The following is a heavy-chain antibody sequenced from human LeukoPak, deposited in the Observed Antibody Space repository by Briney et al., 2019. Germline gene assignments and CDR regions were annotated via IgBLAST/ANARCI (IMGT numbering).Heavy chain of an antibody. J-gene: IGHJ6*03. D-gene: IGHD2-15*01. CDR1: GGSISSSSYY. V-gene: IGHV4-39*07. CDR3: ARVRCSGGSCPYYYYYYYMDV. CDR2: IHYSGST. Sequence: PSETLSLTCTVSGGSISSSSYYWAWIRQPPGKGLEWIGSIHYSGSTYYNPSLQSRVTISIDTSKNQFSLKLRFVTAADTAAYYCARVRCSGGSCPYYYYYYYMDVWGKGTTVTVSS.